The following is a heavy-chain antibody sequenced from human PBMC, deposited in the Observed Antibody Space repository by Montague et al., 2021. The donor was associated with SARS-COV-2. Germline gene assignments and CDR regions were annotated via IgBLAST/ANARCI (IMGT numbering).Heavy chain of an antibody. J-gene: IGHJ4*02. Sequence: TLSLTCTVSGGSISSGSYYWSWIRQPAGKGLEWIGRMYTSGSTNYNPSLKSRVTISVNTSKNQFSLKLSSVTAADTAVYYCARQVAGFWSGYFDYWGQGTLVTVSS. V-gene: IGHV4-61*02. CDR3: ARQVAGFWSGYFDY. CDR1: GGSISSGSYY. CDR2: MYTSGST. D-gene: IGHD3-3*01.